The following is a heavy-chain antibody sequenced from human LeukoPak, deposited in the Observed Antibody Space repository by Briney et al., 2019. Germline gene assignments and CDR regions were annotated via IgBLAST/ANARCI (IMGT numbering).Heavy chain of an antibody. CDR1: GYSFTTYW. D-gene: IGHD2-2*01. CDR3: ARRQGCSSTSCPPDS. J-gene: IGHJ4*02. V-gene: IGHV5-51*01. CDR2: IYPGDSDN. Sequence: ESLKISCRGSGYSFTTYWIALGRQRPGKGLEWMGSIYPGDSDNRYSPFFQGQVTISADKSINTAYLQGSSLKASDTAMYYCARRQGCSSTSCPPDSWGQGTLVTVSS.